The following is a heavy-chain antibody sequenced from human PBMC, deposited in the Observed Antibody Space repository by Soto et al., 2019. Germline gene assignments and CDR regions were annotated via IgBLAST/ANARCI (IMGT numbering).Heavy chain of an antibody. CDR1: GFSVSSNY. D-gene: IGHD1-26*01. CDR3: ARHRHPRGTVGATSPLDP. CDR2: HYSGGST. V-gene: IGHV3-53*01. J-gene: IGHJ5*02. Sequence: SGGSLRLSCAISGFSVSSNYLSWVRQAPGKGLEWVSVHYSGGSTYYADSVQGRFTISRDKSNNTLYLQMRRVRAEDTAVYFCARHRHPRGTVGATSPLDPWGQGT.